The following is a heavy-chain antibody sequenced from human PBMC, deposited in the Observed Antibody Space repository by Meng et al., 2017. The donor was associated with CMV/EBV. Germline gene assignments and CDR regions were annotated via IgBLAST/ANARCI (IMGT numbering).Heavy chain of an antibody. J-gene: IGHJ6*02. Sequence: ASVKVSCKASGYTFTSYGISWVRQAPGQGLEWMGWISAYNGNTNYAQKLQGRVTMTTDTSTSTAYMELRSLRSDDTAVYYCARGPGYCSSTSCPYYYYYGMDVWGQGTTVTVSS. V-gene: IGHV1-18*01. CDR2: ISAYNGNT. CDR1: GYTFTSYG. CDR3: ARGPGYCSSTSCPYYYYYGMDV. D-gene: IGHD2-2*03.